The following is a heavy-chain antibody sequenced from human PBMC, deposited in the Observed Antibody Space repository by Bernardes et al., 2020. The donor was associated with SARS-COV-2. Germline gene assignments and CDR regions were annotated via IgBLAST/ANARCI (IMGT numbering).Heavy chain of an antibody. CDR2: ISGRGGST. D-gene: IGHD3-3*01. CDR3: AKESRITIFGVVIIEQHFDY. CDR1: GFTCSSYA. V-gene: IGHV3-23*01. Sequence: GGSLRLSCAASGFTCSSYAMSWVRQAPGKGREWVPAISGRGGSTYDADSVKGRFTISRDNSKNTLYLQMNSLRAEDTAVYYCAKESRITIFGVVIIEQHFDYWGQGTLVTVSS. J-gene: IGHJ4*02.